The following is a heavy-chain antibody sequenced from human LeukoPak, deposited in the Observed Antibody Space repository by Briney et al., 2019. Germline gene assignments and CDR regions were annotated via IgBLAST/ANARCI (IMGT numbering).Heavy chain of an antibody. V-gene: IGHV1-69*05. Sequence: AVKVSCKASAGTFSSYAISWVRQAPGQGLEWMGGIIPIFGTANYAQKFQGRVTITTDESTSTAYMELSSLRSEDTAVYYCARGGGAYCGGDCYNQGDAFDIWGQGTMVTVSS. CDR1: AGTFSSYA. D-gene: IGHD2-21*02. J-gene: IGHJ3*02. CDR3: ARGGGAYCGGDCYNQGDAFDI. CDR2: IIPIFGTA.